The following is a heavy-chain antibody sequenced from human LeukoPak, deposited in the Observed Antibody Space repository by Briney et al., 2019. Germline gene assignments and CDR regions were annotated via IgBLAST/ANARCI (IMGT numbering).Heavy chain of an antibody. J-gene: IGHJ6*03. CDR3: ASPSSSYYYYMDV. CDR2: IRYDGSNK. CDR1: GFTFSSYG. Sequence: PGGSLRLSCAASGFTFSSYGMHWVRQAPGKGLEWVAFIRYDGSNKYYADSVKGRFTISRDNSKNTLYLQMNSLRAEDTAVYYCASPSSSYYYYMDVWGKGTTVTISS. V-gene: IGHV3-30*02. D-gene: IGHD6-13*01.